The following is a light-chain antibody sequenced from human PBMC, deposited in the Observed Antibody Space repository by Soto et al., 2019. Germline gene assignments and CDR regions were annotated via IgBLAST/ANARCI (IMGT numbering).Light chain of an antibody. J-gene: IGKJ1*01. CDR3: QQTNSFPPT. Sequence: DIQMTQSPSSLSASVGDRVTITCRASQSISSYLKWYQHKPGKAPMLLMYAASSLQSGVPSRFSGSGSGTDFTLTISSPQPEDFATYFCQQTNSFPPTFGQGTKVENK. CDR1: QSISSY. V-gene: IGKV1-39*01. CDR2: AAS.